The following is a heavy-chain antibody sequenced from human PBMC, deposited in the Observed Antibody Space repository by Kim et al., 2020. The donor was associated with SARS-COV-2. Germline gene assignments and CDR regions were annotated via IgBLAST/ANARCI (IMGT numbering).Heavy chain of an antibody. CDR3: TRVQAGFAGSFDY. Sequence: GGSLRLSCAASGFSLSNYWMHWVRQAPGKGLVWVSRSSPDGSTVNYADSVKGRFTISRDHAKYTVYLKMNSLRAEDTAVYSCTRVQAGFAGSFDYWSQGTLVTVSS. CDR1: GFSLSNYW. D-gene: IGHD3-16*01. J-gene: IGHJ4*02. CDR2: SSPDGSTV. V-gene: IGHV3-74*01.